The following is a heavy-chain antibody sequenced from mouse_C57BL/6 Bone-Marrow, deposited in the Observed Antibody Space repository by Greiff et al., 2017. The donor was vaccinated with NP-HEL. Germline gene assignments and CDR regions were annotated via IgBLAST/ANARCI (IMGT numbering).Heavy chain of an antibody. Sequence: EVQLQQSGPELVKPGASVKISCKASGYTFTDYYMNWVKQSHGKSLEWIGDINPNNGGTSYNQKFKGKATLTVDKSSSTAYMELRSLTSEDSAVYYCARDEKKSYDYEKNWFAYWGQGTLVTVSA. V-gene: IGHV1-26*01. CDR3: ARDEKKSYDYEKNWFAY. CDR1: GYTFTDYY. J-gene: IGHJ3*01. D-gene: IGHD2-4*01. CDR2: INPNNGGT.